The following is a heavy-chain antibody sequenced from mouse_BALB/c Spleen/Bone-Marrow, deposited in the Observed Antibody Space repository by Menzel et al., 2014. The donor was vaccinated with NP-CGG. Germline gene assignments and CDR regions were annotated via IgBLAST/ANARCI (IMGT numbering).Heavy chain of an antibody. D-gene: IGHD2-1*01. CDR3: ARKGNYGWFAY. V-gene: IGHV1-26*01. CDR1: GYSFTAYY. Sequence: VESGASVKISCKASGYSFTAYYIHWVKQSHVKSLEWIGRINPYNGATSYNQNFKDKASLTVDKSSSTAYMELHSLTSEDSAVYYCARKGNYGWFAYWGQGTLVTVSA. CDR2: INPYNGAT. J-gene: IGHJ3*01.